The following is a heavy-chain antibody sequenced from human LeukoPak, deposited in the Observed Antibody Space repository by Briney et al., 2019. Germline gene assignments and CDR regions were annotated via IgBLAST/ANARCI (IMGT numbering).Heavy chain of an antibody. CDR1: GYTFTAFF. D-gene: IGHD1-26*01. J-gene: IGHJ4*02. V-gene: IGHV1-2*02. CDR2: LNPNSGGT. CDR3: ARVGAAYQDSNY. Sequence: ASMKVSCKTSGYTFTAFFIHWVRQAPGQGLEWMGWLNPNSGGTNYAQKFQGRVTMTRDTSISTAYMELSRLRSDDTAVYFCARVGAAYQDSNYWGQGTLVTVSS.